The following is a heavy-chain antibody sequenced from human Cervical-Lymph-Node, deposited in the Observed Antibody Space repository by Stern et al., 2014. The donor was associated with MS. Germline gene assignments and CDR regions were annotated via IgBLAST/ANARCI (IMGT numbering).Heavy chain of an antibody. Sequence: EVQLVESGGDLVQPGGSLRLSCAASGFTFSSSWMHWVRQAPGKGLVWVSRIYNDGSDTSYAGAVKGRFTISRDNAKNTLYLQMNSLRAEDTALYYCGCGGSRQIDFWGQGTLVTVSS. CDR1: GFTFSSSW. V-gene: IGHV3-74*02. D-gene: IGHD2-15*01. J-gene: IGHJ4*02. CDR2: IYNDGSDT. CDR3: GCGGSRQIDF.